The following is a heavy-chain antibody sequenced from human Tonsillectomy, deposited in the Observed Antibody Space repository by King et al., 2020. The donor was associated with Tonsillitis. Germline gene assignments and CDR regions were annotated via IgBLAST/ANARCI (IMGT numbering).Heavy chain of an antibody. V-gene: IGHV4-34*01. CDR2: INHSGST. Sequence: HVQLPQWGAGLLKPSETLSLTCAVYGGSFSGYYWSWIRQPPGKGLEWIGEINHSGSTNYNPSLKSRVTISVDTSKNQFSLKLSSVTAADTAVYYCARGRGGGLLLWFGEPRNWFDPWGQGTLVTVSS. CDR1: GGSFSGYY. J-gene: IGHJ5*02. D-gene: IGHD3-10*01. CDR3: ARGRGGGLLLWFGEPRNWFDP.